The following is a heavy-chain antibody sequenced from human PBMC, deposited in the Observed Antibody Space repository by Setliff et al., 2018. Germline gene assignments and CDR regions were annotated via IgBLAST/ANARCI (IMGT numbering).Heavy chain of an antibody. J-gene: IGHJ1*01. CDR3: ARVAYGLEYFQY. Sequence: GASVKVSCKASGYTFTGYYMHWVRQAPGQGLEWMGWINPNSGGTNYAQKFQGRVTMTRDRSSNAAYMDLSRLTSDDTAVYYCARVAYGLEYFQYWGQGTLVTVSS. CDR2: INPNSGGT. D-gene: IGHD4-17*01. V-gene: IGHV1-2*02. CDR1: GYTFTGYY.